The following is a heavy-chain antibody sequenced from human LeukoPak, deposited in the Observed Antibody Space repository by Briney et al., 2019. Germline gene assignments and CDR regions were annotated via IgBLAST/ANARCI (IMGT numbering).Heavy chain of an antibody. CDR3: ARGASGYSGYDWSIAYYYYYYYMDV. J-gene: IGHJ6*03. D-gene: IGHD5-12*01. Sequence: GGSLRLSCAASGFTFSNYGMSWARQAPGKGLEWVANIKQDGSEKYYVDSVKGRFTISRDNAKNSLYLQMNSLRAEDTAVYYCARGASGYSGYDWSIAYYYYYYYMDVWGKGTTVTVSS. CDR1: GFTFSNYG. V-gene: IGHV3-7*01. CDR2: IKQDGSEK.